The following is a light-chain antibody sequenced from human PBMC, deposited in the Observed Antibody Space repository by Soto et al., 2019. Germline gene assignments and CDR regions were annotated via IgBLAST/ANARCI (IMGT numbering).Light chain of an antibody. Sequence: EIVMTQSPATLSVSPGERATLSCRASQSVSDKLAWYQQKPGQAPRLLIYHASTRATGIPARFSGSGSGTEFTLTISSLQSEDFAVYYCQQYNNWPLTFGGGTKVEI. J-gene: IGKJ4*01. CDR2: HAS. CDR1: QSVSDK. V-gene: IGKV3-15*01. CDR3: QQYNNWPLT.